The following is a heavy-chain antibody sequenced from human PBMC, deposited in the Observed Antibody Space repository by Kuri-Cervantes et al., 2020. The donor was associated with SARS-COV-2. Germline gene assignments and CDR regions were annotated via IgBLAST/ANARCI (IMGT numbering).Heavy chain of an antibody. J-gene: IGHJ3*02. CDR1: GYSISSGYY. Sequence: SCAVSGYSISSGYYWGWIRQPAGKGLEWIGRIYTSGSTNYNPSLKSRVTISVDTSKNQFSLKLSSVTAADTAVYYCARPSIAARADAFDIWGQGTMVTVSS. V-gene: IGHV4-61*02. CDR2: IYTSGST. D-gene: IGHD6-6*01. CDR3: ARPSIAARADAFDI.